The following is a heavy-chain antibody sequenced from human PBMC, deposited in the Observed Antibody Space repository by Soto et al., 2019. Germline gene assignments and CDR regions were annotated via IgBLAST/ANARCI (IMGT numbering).Heavy chain of an antibody. Sequence: PGGSLRLSCAASGFTFSNYWMSWVRQALGKGLEWVANIKPGGSGKLYVASVKGRFTISRDNAKNALYLQMNSLRAEDTAVYFCARVYSNYNLWSTHCMDVWGQGTTVTVYS. D-gene: IGHD3-3*01. J-gene: IGHJ6*02. CDR3: ARVYSNYNLWSTHCMDV. CDR1: GFTFSNYW. CDR2: IKPGGSGK. V-gene: IGHV3-7*01.